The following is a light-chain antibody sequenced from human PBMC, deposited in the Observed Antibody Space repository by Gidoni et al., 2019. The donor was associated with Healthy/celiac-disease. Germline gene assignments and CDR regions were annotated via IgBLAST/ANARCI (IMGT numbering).Light chain of an antibody. CDR2: AAS. Sequence: DIQMTQSPSPLSASVGDSVTITCRASQSISSYLNWYQQKPGKAPKLLIYAASSLQSGVPSRFSGSGSGTDFTLTISSLQPEDFATYYCQQSYSTPKTFGGGTKVEIK. V-gene: IGKV1-39*01. CDR1: QSISSY. CDR3: QQSYSTPKT. J-gene: IGKJ4*01.